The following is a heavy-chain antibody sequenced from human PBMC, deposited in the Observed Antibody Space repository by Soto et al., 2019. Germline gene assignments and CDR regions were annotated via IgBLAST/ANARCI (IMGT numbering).Heavy chain of an antibody. CDR3: AREDDSSGYPTYAFDI. Sequence: SVKVSCKASGGTFSSYAISWVRQAPGQGLEWMGGIIPIFGTANYAQKFQGRVTITADESTSTAYMELSSLRSEDTAVYYCAREDDSSGYPTYAFDIWGQGTMVTVSS. D-gene: IGHD3-22*01. CDR2: IIPIFGTA. V-gene: IGHV1-69*13. CDR1: GGTFSSYA. J-gene: IGHJ3*02.